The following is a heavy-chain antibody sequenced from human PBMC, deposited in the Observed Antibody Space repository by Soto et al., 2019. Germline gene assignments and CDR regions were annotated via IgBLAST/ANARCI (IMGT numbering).Heavy chain of an antibody. V-gene: IGHV4-34*01. CDR3: ARGRFDY. J-gene: IGHJ4*02. CDR1: GGSFSGYY. Sequence: PSETLSLTCAVYGGSFSGYYWSWIRQPPGKGLEWIGEINHSGSTNYNPSLKSRVTISVDTSKNQFSLKLSSVTAADTAVYYCARGRFDYWGQGTLVTVSS. CDR2: INHSGST.